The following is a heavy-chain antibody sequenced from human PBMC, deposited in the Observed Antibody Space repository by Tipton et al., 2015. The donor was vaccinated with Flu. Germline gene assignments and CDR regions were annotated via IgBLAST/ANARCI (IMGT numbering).Heavy chain of an antibody. CDR1: GFTVNSNY. CDR2: IYSDGTT. CDR3: AREGGYDFWSGYYPYAMDV. D-gene: IGHD3-3*01. Sequence: SLRLSCAASGFTVNSNYMTWVRQAPGKGLERVSVIYSDGTTYYADSVKGRFTISRDISKNTLYLQMNSLRVEDTAVYYCAREGGYDFWSGYYPYAMDVWGQGTTVTVSS. V-gene: IGHV3-53*01. J-gene: IGHJ6*02.